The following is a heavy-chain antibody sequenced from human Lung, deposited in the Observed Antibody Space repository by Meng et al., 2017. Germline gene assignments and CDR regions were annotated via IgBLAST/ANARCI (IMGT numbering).Heavy chain of an antibody. CDR3: ARGPTTMAHDFDY. Sequence: SETLSLTCVVSGGSFSDYYWSWIRQPPGKGLEWIGEINRSGSTNYNPSLESRATISVDTSQNNLSLKLSSVTAADSAVYYCARGPTTMAHDFDYWGQGTLVTVSS. CDR1: GGSFSDYY. J-gene: IGHJ4*02. CDR2: INRSGST. D-gene: IGHD4-11*01. V-gene: IGHV4-34*01.